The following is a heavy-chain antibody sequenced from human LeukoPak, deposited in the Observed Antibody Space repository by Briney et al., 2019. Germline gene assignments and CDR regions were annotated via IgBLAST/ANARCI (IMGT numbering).Heavy chain of an antibody. Sequence: PGGSLRLSCAASGFTFSSYAMTWVRQAPGKGLEWISAISGSAYSTSYADSVKGRFTISRDNSKNTLYLQMNSLRAEDTAIYYCARNTSGFKLCDAFDIWGQGTMVTVSS. J-gene: IGHJ3*02. D-gene: IGHD3-22*01. V-gene: IGHV3-23*01. CDR3: ARNTSGFKLCDAFDI. CDR1: GFTFSSYA. CDR2: ISGSAYST.